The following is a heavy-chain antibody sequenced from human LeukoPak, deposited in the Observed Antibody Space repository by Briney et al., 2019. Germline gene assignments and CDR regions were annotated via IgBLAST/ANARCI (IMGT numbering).Heavy chain of an antibody. CDR3: AREYVDIVATWFDP. J-gene: IGHJ5*02. CDR2: IIPIFGTA. D-gene: IGHD5-12*01. V-gene: IGHV1-69*13. Sequence: ASVKVSCKASGGTFSSYAISWVRQAPGQGLEWMGGIIPIFGTANYAQKFQGRVTITADESTSTAYMELSSLRSEDTAVYYCAREYVDIVATWFDPWGQGTLVTVSS. CDR1: GGTFSSYA.